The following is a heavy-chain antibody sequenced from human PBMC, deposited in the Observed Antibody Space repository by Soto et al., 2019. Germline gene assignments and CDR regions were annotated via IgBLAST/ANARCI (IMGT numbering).Heavy chain of an antibody. CDR1: GFTFSDYW. Sequence: EVQLVESGGGLVQPGGSLRLSCAVSGFTFSDYWMRWVRQAPGKGLEWVAKIKKDGNEKYYVDSVKGRFTISRDNAKNSLYLQMNSLRAEDKAVYYCACGLGSSGWYSPWHAFDIWGQGTMVTVSS. CDR3: ACGLGSSGWYSPWHAFDI. D-gene: IGHD6-19*01. J-gene: IGHJ3*02. V-gene: IGHV3-7*01. CDR2: IKKDGNEK.